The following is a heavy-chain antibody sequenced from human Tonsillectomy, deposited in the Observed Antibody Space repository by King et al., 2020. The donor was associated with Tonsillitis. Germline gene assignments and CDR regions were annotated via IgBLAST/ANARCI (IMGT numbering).Heavy chain of an antibody. CDR2: IYYSGST. V-gene: IGHV4-31*03. D-gene: IGHD3-16*01. CDR1: GGSISNGGYY. Sequence: PLQESGPGLVKPSQTLSLTCTVSGGSISNGGYYWNWIRQHPGKGLEWIGYIYYSGSTYSNPSLRSRVTISVDTSRNQFSLKLSSVTAADTAVYYCARESGGGYYYYMDVWGKGTTVTVSS. CDR3: ARESGGGYYYYMDV. J-gene: IGHJ6*03.